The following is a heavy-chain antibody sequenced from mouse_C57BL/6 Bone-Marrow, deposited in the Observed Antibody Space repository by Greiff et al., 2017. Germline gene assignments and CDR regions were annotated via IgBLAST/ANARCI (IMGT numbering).Heavy chain of an antibody. V-gene: IGHV3-6*01. Sequence: EVKLVASGPGLVKPSQSLSLTCSVTGYSITSGYYWNWIRQFPGNKLEWMGYISYDGSNNYNPSLKNRISITRDTSKNQFFLKLNSVTTEDTATYYCARDHIYYGNYGYAMDYWGQGTSVTVSS. D-gene: IGHD2-1*01. J-gene: IGHJ4*01. CDR3: ARDHIYYGNYGYAMDY. CDR2: ISYDGSN. CDR1: GYSITSGYY.